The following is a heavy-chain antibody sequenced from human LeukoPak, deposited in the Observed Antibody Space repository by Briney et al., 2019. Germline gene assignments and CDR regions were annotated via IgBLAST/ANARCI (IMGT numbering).Heavy chain of an antibody. V-gene: IGHV3-73*01. Sequence: GGSLRLSCAASGFTFSGSAMHWARQASGKGLEWVGRIRSKANSYATAYAASVKGRFTISRDDSKNTAYLQMNSLKTEDTAVYYCTSNDYYYDSSGQITLFDYWGQGTLVTVSS. CDR3: TSNDYYYDSSGQITLFDY. CDR1: GFTFSGSA. J-gene: IGHJ4*02. D-gene: IGHD3-22*01. CDR2: IRSKANSYAT.